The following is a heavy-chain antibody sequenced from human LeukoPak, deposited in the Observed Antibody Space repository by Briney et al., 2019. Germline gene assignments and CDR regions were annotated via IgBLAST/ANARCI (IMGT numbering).Heavy chain of an antibody. D-gene: IGHD3-10*01. V-gene: IGHV3-74*01. CDR3: VRHNYGYDY. CDR1: GFDFSRCW. CDR2: SHNDGNSV. J-gene: IGHJ4*02. Sequence: GGSLRLSCAASGFDFSRCWMHWVRQVPGKEVVWVSHSHNDGNSVSYADSVKGRFTVSRDNAKNTLYLQMNRLRAEDTAVYYCVRHNYGYDYWGQGTQVTVSS.